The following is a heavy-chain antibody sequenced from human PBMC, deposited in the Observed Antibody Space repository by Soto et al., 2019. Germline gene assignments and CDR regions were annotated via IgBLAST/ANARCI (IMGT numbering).Heavy chain of an antibody. Sequence: QVQLQESGPGLVKPSETLSLTCTVSGGSITSFFWSWIRQPPGKGLEWIAYISSSGSTKYNPSLRSRVTRSLDTSKNQFSLRSSSVTAADTAVYYCARLAPRDGDPKTVRAFDIWGQGTMVTVSS. V-gene: IGHV4-59*01. D-gene: IGHD1-1*01. CDR2: ISSSGST. CDR3: ARLAPRDGDPKTVRAFDI. J-gene: IGHJ3*02. CDR1: GGSITSFF.